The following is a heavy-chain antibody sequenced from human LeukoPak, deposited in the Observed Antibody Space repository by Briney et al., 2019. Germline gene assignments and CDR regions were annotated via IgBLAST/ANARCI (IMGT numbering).Heavy chain of an antibody. CDR3: VGYDSSGYYKLDH. CDR2: IWYDGSNK. Sequence: GRSLRLSCAASGFTFSSYGMHWVRQAPGKGLEWVAVIWYDGSNKYYADSVKGRFTISRDNSKNTLYLQMNSLRAEDTAVYYCVGYDSSGYYKLDHWGQGALVTVSS. V-gene: IGHV3-33*01. D-gene: IGHD3-22*01. J-gene: IGHJ4*02. CDR1: GFTFSSYG.